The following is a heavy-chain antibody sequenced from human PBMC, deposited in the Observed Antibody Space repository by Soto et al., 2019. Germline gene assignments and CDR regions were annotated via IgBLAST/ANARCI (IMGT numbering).Heavy chain of an antibody. CDR3: ARYDPYCGRDCPHAS. V-gene: IGHV5-10-1*01. Sequence: PGESLKISCKGSGYSFTSNWISWVLQIPGKGLEWMGRIDPIDSYTNYSPSFRGHVTISADKSISTAYLQWSSLKASDSAMYYCARYDPYCGRDCPHASWGQGTLVPVSS. J-gene: IGHJ1*01. CDR2: IDPIDSYT. CDR1: GYSFTSNW. D-gene: IGHD2-21*02.